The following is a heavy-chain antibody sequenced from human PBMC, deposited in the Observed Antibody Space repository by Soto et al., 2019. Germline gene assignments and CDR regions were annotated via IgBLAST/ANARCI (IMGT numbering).Heavy chain of an antibody. Sequence: QVQLVESGGGVVQPGRSLRLSCAASGFTFSKYGMHWVRQSPGKGLEWVALMWDDGSNKYYADSVKGRFTISRDNSKNTLYLHMNSLRPEDTGVYYCARVPCTYSTSPTFDYWGKGTLVTVSS. CDR1: GFTFSKYG. D-gene: IGHD6-6*01. V-gene: IGHV3-33*01. J-gene: IGHJ4*02. CDR2: MWDDGSNK. CDR3: ARVPCTYSTSPTFDY.